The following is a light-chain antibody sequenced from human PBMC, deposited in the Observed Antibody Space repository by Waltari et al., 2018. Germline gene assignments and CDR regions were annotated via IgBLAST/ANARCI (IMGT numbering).Light chain of an antibody. Sequence: QSVLTQPPSASGTPGQRVIISCSGSTSNIGTNYVYWYQHVPGTAPKPLILRKSQRPSGVPERFSGSRSGTSASLAISGLRSEDEADYFCATWDDSLSNWAFGGGTKVTVL. CDR3: ATWDDSLSNWA. CDR2: RKS. J-gene: IGLJ3*02. CDR1: TSNIGTNY. V-gene: IGLV1-47*01.